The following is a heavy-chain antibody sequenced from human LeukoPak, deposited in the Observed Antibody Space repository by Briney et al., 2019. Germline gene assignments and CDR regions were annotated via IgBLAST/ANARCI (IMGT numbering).Heavy chain of an antibody. J-gene: IGHJ3*02. CDR3: ARDSGPFDAFDI. CDR2: IWYDGSNK. CDR1: GFTFSSYG. Sequence: GGSLRLSCAASGFTFSSYGMHWVRQAPGKGLEWVAVIWYDGSNKYYADSVKGRFTISRDNSKNTLYLQMNSLRAEDTAVYYCARDSGPFDAFDIWGQGTMVTVSS. D-gene: IGHD3-10*01. V-gene: IGHV3-33*01.